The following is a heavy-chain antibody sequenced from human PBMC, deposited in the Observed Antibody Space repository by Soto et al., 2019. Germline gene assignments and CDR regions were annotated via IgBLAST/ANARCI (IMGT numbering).Heavy chain of an antibody. Sequence: GGSLRLSCAASGFTFSSYAMSWVRQAPGKGLEWVSAISGSGGSTYYADSVEGRFTISRDNSKNTLYLQMNSLRAEDTAVYYCASAAREYYYYGMDVWGQGTTVTVSS. V-gene: IGHV3-23*01. CDR3: ASAAREYYYYGMDV. CDR2: ISGSGGST. J-gene: IGHJ6*02. CDR1: GFTFSSYA.